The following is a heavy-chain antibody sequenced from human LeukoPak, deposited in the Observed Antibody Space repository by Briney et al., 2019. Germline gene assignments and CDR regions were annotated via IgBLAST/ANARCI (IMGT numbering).Heavy chain of an antibody. D-gene: IGHD5-12*01. J-gene: IGHJ4*02. CDR1: GGTFSSYA. Sequence: ASVKVSCKASGGTFSSYAISWVRQAPGQGLEWMGGIIPIFGTANYAQKFQGRVTITADESTSTAYMELSSLRSEDTAVYYCARDYDSGYDGDGGYFDYWGQGTLVTVSS. CDR3: ARDYDSGYDGDGGYFDY. V-gene: IGHV1-69*13. CDR2: IIPIFGTA.